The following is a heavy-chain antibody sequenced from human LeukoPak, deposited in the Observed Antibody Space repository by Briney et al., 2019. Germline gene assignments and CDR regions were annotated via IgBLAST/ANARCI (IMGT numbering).Heavy chain of an antibody. CDR3: AKGFTNAVAGAGWVDY. CDR1: GFTFSSYA. J-gene: IGHJ4*02. V-gene: IGHV3-23*01. Sequence: PGGSLRLSCAASGFTFSSYAMSWVRQAPGKGLEWVSAISGSGGSTYYADSVKGRFTISRDNSKNTLYLQMNSLRAEDTAVYYCAKGFTNAVAGAGWVDYWGQGTLVTVSS. CDR2: ISGSGGST. D-gene: IGHD6-19*01.